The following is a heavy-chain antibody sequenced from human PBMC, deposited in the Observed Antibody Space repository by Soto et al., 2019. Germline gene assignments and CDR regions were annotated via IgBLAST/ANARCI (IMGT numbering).Heavy chain of an antibody. CDR3: ASQIVVVVAATPFDY. J-gene: IGHJ4*02. D-gene: IGHD2-15*01. V-gene: IGHV4-39*01. CDR2: IYYSGST. Sequence: QLQLQESGPGLVKPSETLSLTCTVSGGSISSSSYYWRWIRQPPGKGLEWIGSIYYSGSTYYNPSLKSRVTISVDTSKNQFSLKLSSVTAADTAVYYCASQIVVVVAATPFDYWGQGTLVTVSS. CDR1: GGSISSSSYY.